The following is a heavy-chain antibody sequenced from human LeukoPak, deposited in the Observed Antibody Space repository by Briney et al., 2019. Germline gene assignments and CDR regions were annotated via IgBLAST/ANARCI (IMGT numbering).Heavy chain of an antibody. CDR2: IWYDGSKT. Sequence: GGSLRLSCAASGFTVSSSYMSWVRQAPGKGLEWVAAIWYDGSKTSYTDSVKGRFTVSRDISKNTVYLQMNGLKAEDTAVYYCARDDCSTTPCYAYWGQGTLVTVSS. D-gene: IGHD2-2*01. CDR3: ARDDCSTTPCYAY. J-gene: IGHJ4*02. V-gene: IGHV3-33*08. CDR1: GFTVSSSY.